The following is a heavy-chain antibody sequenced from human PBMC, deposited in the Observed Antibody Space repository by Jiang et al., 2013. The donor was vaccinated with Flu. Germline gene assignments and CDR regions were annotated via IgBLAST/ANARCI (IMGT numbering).Heavy chain of an antibody. Sequence: GAEVKKPGESLKISCKGSGYSFTSYWIGWVRQMPGKGLEWMGIIYPGDSDTRYSPSFQGQVTISADKSISTAYLQWSSLKASDTAMYYCARVGKVRGVTVREYFQHWGQGTLVTVSS. D-gene: IGHD3-10*01. CDR2: IYPGDSDT. J-gene: IGHJ1*01. CDR1: GYSFTSYW. V-gene: IGHV5-51*01. CDR3: ARVGKVRGVTVREYFQH.